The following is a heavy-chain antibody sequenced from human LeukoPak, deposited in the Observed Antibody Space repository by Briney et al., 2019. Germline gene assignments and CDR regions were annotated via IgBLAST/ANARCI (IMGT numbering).Heavy chain of an antibody. J-gene: IGHJ6*02. V-gene: IGHV3-64*01. CDR2: ISNSGGST. CDR3: ARGLITGAAGTYYYYGMDV. CDR1: GFIFSRYG. Sequence: PGGSLRLSCVASGFIFSRYGMHWVRQAPGKGLEYVSAISNSGGSTYYANSVKGRFTISRDNSKNTLYLQMGGLRGEDMAVYYCARGLITGAAGTYYYYGMDVWGQGTTVTVSS. D-gene: IGHD6-13*01.